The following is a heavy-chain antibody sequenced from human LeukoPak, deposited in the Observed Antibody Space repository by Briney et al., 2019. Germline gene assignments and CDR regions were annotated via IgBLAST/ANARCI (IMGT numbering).Heavy chain of an antibody. Sequence: GGTLRLSCAASGFTFSSYGMSWVRQAPGKGLEWVSAISGSGGSTYYADSVKGRFTISRDNSKNTLYLQMNSLRAEDTAVYYCAKYRGVWFGELSTYYYCYMDVWGKGTTVTISS. CDR2: ISGSGGST. CDR3: AKYRGVWFGELSTYYYCYMDV. CDR1: GFTFSSYG. D-gene: IGHD3-10*01. V-gene: IGHV3-23*01. J-gene: IGHJ6*03.